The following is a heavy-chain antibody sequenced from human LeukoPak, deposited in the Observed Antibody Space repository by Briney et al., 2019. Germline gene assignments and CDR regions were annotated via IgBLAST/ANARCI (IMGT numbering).Heavy chain of an antibody. CDR3: ARDQGYGDYDLDY. Sequence: SQTLSLTCTVSGGSISSGSYYWSWIRQLAGKGLEWIGRIYTSGSTNYNPSLKSRVTISVDTSKNQFSLKLSSVTAADTAVYYCARDQGYGDYDLDYWGQGTLVTVSS. V-gene: IGHV4-61*02. CDR1: GGSISSGSYY. J-gene: IGHJ4*02. CDR2: IYTSGST. D-gene: IGHD4-17*01.